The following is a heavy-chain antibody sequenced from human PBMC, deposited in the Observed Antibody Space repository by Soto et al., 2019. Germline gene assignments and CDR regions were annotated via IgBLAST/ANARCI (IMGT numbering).Heavy chain of an antibody. CDR1: GYTFTSYY. J-gene: IGHJ4*02. D-gene: IGHD3-10*01. CDR2: INPSGGST. CDR3: ARVAVPFFKYYGSGSDPRWALPYFDY. Sequence: QVQLVQSGAEVKKPGASVKVSCKASGYTFTSYYMHWVRQAPGQGLEWMGIINPSGGSTSYAQKFQGRVTMTRDTSTSTVYMVLSSLRAEDTAVYYCARVAVPFFKYYGSGSDPRWALPYFDYWGQGTLVTVSS. V-gene: IGHV1-46*03.